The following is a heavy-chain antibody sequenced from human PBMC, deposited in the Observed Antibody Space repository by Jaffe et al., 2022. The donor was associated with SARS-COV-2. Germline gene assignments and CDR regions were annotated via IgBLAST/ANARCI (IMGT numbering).Heavy chain of an antibody. Sequence: EVQLVESGGGLVQPGRSLRLSCAASGFTFDDYAMHWVRQAPGKGLEWVSGISWNSGSIGYADSVKGRFTISRDNAKNSLYLQMNSLRAEDTALYYCAKVKEGRGYYYYGMDVWGQGTTVTVSS. V-gene: IGHV3-9*01. CDR1: GFTFDDYA. CDR2: ISWNSGSI. CDR3: AKVKEGRGYYYYGMDV. J-gene: IGHJ6*02.